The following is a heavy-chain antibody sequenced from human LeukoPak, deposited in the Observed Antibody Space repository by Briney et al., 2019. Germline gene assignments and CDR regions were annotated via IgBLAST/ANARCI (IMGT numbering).Heavy chain of an antibody. CDR2: MNPNSGNT. CDR3: ARVRGSSDALLNY. V-gene: IGHV1-8*03. D-gene: IGHD6-6*01. Sequence: ASVTVSCKASGYTFTSYDINWVRQAPGQGLEWMGWMNPNSGNTVYAQKFQGRVTITRNTSISTAYMELSSLRSEDTGVYYCARVRGSSDALLNYGGQGTLVTVSS. CDR1: GYTFTSYD. J-gene: IGHJ4*02.